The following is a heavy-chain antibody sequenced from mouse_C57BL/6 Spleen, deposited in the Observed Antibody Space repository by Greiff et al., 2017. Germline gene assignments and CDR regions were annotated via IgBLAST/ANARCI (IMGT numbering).Heavy chain of an antibody. CDR3: ARSCYGDNYYAMDY. Sequence: QVQLQQSGPELVKPGASVKISCKASGYSFTSYYIHWVKQRPGQGLAWIGWIYPGSGNTKYNETFKGKATLTADTSSHTAYMQLSSLTSEDSAVYYCARSCYGDNYYAMDYWGQGTSGTVSS. CDR2: IYPGSGNT. D-gene: IGHD2-13*01. J-gene: IGHJ4*01. V-gene: IGHV1-66*01. CDR1: GYSFTSYY.